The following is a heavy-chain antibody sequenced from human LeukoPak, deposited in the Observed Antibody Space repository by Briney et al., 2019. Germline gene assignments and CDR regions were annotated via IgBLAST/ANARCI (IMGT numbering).Heavy chain of an antibody. CDR3: ARTYYYGSGSYYNRFAGYNWFDP. Sequence: SETLSLTCAVYGGSFSGYYWSWIRQPPGKGLEWIGEINHSGSTNYNPSLKSRVTISVDTSKNQFSLKLSSVTAADTAVYYCARTYYYGSGSYYNRFAGYNWFDPWGQGTLVTVSS. V-gene: IGHV4-34*01. D-gene: IGHD3-10*01. CDR2: INHSGST. J-gene: IGHJ5*02. CDR1: GGSFSGYY.